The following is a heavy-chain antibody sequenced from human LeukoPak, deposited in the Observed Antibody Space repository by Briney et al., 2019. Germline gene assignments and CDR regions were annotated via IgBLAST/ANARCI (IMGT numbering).Heavy chain of an antibody. V-gene: IGHV4-61*01. D-gene: IGHD3-22*01. CDR2: IYYSGST. J-gene: IGHJ4*02. CDR1: GGSISSSSYY. CDR3: ARESGWAYYYDSSGYYYYFDY. Sequence: SETLSLTCTVSGGSISSSSYYWSWIRQPPGKGLEWIGYIYYSGSTNYNPSLKSRVTISVDTSKNQFSLKLSSVTAADTAVYYCARESGWAYYYDSSGYYYYFDYWGQGTLVTVSA.